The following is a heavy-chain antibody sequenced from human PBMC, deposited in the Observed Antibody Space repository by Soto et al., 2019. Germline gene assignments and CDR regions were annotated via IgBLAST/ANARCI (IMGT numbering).Heavy chain of an antibody. CDR1: GFTVSSKY. Sequence: GGSLRLSCAASGFTVSSKYMSWVRQAPGKGLEWVSLIQSGGPTYYAYSVKGRFTISRDTSENTLHLQMDSLRAEDTAVYYCARDDVLCDGGRCYGVPLDVWGTGTTVTVSS. V-gene: IGHV3-66*01. J-gene: IGHJ6*04. CDR3: ARDDVLCDGGRCYGVPLDV. CDR2: IQSGGPT. D-gene: IGHD2-15*01.